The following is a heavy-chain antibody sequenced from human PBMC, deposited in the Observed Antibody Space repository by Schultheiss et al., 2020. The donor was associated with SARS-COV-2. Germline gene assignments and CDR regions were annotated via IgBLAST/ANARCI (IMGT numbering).Heavy chain of an antibody. V-gene: IGHV3-7*03. CDR2: IKQDGSEK. D-gene: IGHD6-13*01. J-gene: IGHJ6*03. CDR1: GFTFSSYA. Sequence: GESLKISCAASGFTFSSYAMSWVRQAPGKGLEWVANIKQDGSEKYYVDSVKGRFTISRDNAKNSLYLQMNSLRAEDTAVYYCARLQNGYSSSWYITYYYYYMDVWGKGTTVTVSS. CDR3: ARLQNGYSSSWYITYYYYYMDV.